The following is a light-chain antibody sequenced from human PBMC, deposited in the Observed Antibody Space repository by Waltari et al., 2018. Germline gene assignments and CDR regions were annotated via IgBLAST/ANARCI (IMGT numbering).Light chain of an antibody. CDR2: LAS. CDR3: HQTYNSPFT. J-gene: IGKJ3*01. CDR1: QTISHF. Sequence: DIQMTQSPSSLSASIGERVTIPCRASQTISHFLNWYQQKPGKAPKLLVYLASNLQSGVPSKFSGRGSGTDFTLTISSLQPDDFATYFCHQTYNSPFTFGPGTKVDVK. V-gene: IGKV1-39*01.